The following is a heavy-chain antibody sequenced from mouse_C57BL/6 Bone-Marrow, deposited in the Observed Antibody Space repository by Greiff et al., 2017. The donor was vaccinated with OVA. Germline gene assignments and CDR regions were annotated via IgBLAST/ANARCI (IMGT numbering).Heavy chain of an antibody. CDR1: GYSITSGYY. CDR3: ARDTSTWFAY. CDR2: ISYDGSN. J-gene: IGHJ3*01. Sequence: EVKLMESGPGLVKPSQSLSLTCSVTGYSITSGYYWNWIRQFPGNKLEWMGYISYDGSNNYNPSLKNRISITRDTSKNQFFLKLNSVTTEDTATYYCARDTSTWFAYWGQGTLVTVSA. V-gene: IGHV3-6*01.